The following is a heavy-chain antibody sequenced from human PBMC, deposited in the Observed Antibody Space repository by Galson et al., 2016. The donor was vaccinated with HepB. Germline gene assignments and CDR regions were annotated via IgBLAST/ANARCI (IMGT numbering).Heavy chain of an antibody. J-gene: IGHJ6*02. CDR1: GFTFGSYW. CDR2: MNSDGIRT. D-gene: IGHD1-26*01. CDR3: ARGGYSDTWYDYYGMDV. V-gene: IGHV3-74*01. Sequence: SLRLSCAASGFTFGSYWMHWVRQTPGKGLVWVSRMNSDGIRTSHADSVAGRFTISRDNSKNTLYLQMNSLRVEDPAVYFCARGGYSDTWYDYYGMDVWGQGTTVTVSS.